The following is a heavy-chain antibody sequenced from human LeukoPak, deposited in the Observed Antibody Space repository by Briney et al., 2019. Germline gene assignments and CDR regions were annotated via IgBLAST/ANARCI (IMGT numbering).Heavy chain of an antibody. CDR1: GFTFSNYA. CDR3: AKTREQGAGGPLDAFDI. CDR2: VSGSGSST. D-gene: IGHD1-26*01. J-gene: IGHJ3*02. V-gene: IGHV3-23*01. Sequence: PGGSLRLSCAASGFTFSNYAMSWVRQAPGKGVEWVSTVSGSGSSTYYADSVKGRFTISRDNSKNTLWLQMNSLTAEDTALYFRAKTREQGAGGPLDAFDIWGPGTKV.